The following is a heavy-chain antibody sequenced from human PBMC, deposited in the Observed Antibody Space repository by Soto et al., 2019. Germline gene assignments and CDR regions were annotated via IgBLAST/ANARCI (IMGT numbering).Heavy chain of an antibody. CDR3: ARDQRPNSSSLYYYFYGMDV. Sequence: GGSLRLSCAACGFIFSSFGVHWVRQSPGKGLEWVAVTSFDGSEKFYAESVRGRFNISRDNSKNTVYLHMNSLRPEDTAMYYCARDQRPNSSSLYYYFYGMDVWGQGTTVTVSS. V-gene: IGHV3-30*03. D-gene: IGHD6-13*01. J-gene: IGHJ6*02. CDR2: TSFDGSEK. CDR1: GFIFSSFG.